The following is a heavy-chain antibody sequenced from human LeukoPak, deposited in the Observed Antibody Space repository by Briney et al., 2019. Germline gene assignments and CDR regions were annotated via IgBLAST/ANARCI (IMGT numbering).Heavy chain of an antibody. V-gene: IGHV3-53*04. CDR1: GFTVSRNY. D-gene: IGHD4-23*01. CDR2: IYSGGST. Sequence: PGGSLRLSCAASGFTVSRNYMSWVRQAPGKGLEWVSVIYSGGSTYYADSVKGRFTISRHNSKNTLYLQMNSLRAEDTAVYYCARSSGNSPGGAFDIWGQGTMVTVSS. CDR3: ARSSGNSPGGAFDI. J-gene: IGHJ3*02.